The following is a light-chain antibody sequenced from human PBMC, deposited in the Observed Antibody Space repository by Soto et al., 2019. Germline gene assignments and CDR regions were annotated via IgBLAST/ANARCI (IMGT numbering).Light chain of an antibody. Sequence: DMQMTQTPSTLSGSVGDRVAITCRASQTISSWLAWYQQKPGKAPKLLIYKASTLKSGVPSRFSGSGSGTEFTLTISSLQPDDFAPYYCQPYNSYSEAFGQGTKVDIK. CDR3: QPYNSYSEA. V-gene: IGKV1-5*03. J-gene: IGKJ1*01. CDR1: QTISSW. CDR2: KAS.